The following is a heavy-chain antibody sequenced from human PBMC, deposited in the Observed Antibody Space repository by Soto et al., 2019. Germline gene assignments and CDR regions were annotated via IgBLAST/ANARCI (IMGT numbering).Heavy chain of an antibody. CDR2: IYHSGST. CDR3: AGGPYYYDSSGYSRI. D-gene: IGHD3-22*01. CDR1: GGSISSGGYS. V-gene: IGHV4-30-2*01. J-gene: IGHJ3*02. Sequence: SETLSLTCAVSGGSISSGGYSWSWIRQPPGKGLEWIGYIYHSGSTYYNPSLKSRVTISVDRSKNQFSLKLSSVTAADTAVYYCAGGPYYYDSSGYSRIWGQGTMVTVSS.